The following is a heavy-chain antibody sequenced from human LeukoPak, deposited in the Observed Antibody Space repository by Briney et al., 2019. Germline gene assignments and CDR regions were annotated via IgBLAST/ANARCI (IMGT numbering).Heavy chain of an antibody. J-gene: IGHJ5*02. CDR2: IYPADSDT. Sequence: GESLKISCKGSGYSFPRYWIGWVRQMPGKGLEWMGIIYPADSDTTYNPSFQGQVTISADKSINTVYLQWSSLKASDTAVYYCVRQPPGVYDTTQNWFDPWGQGTLVTVSS. V-gene: IGHV5-51*01. CDR1: GYSFPRYW. D-gene: IGHD3-22*01. CDR3: VRQPPGVYDTTQNWFDP.